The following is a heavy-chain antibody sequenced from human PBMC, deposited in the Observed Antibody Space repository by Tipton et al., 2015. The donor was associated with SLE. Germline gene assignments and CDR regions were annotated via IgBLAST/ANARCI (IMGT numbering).Heavy chain of an antibody. CDR2: TYYMSKWYR. J-gene: IGHJ1*01. V-gene: IGHV6-1*01. D-gene: IGHD3-3*01. CDR3: ARGFFYDGFHV. Sequence: NWIRQSPSRGLEWLGRTYYMSKWYRDYAVSVKSRITINPDTSKNHFSLQLTSVTPEDTAVYYCARGFFYDGFHVWGQGTLVTVSS.